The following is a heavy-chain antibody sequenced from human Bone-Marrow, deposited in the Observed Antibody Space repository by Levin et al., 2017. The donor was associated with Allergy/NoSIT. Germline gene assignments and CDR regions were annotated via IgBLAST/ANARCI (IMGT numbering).Heavy chain of an antibody. J-gene: IGHJ6*02. D-gene: IGHD3-3*01. Sequence: PSETLSLTCTVSGGSINDNYWNWIRQSPGKGLEWIGNIYYTGRTNYNPSLNGRVTMSLDTSNNQFSLTLTSVTTADPAVYYCATNGGGVSYDIWRAPAPRKSYNYAAMDVWGPGTTVVVS. CDR1: GGSINDNY. V-gene: IGHV4-59*03. CDR2: IYYTGRT. CDR3: ATNGGGVSYDIWRAPAPRKSYNYAAMDV.